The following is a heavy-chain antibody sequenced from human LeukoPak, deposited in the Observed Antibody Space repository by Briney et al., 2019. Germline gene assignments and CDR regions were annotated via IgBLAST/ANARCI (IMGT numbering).Heavy chain of an antibody. CDR2: IKGGGGDP. V-gene: IGHV3-23*01. CDR3: AKGGHDFNPFYW. Sequence: GGSLRLSCVASGFTFNTNAMGWVRQAPGKGLEWVSSIKGGGGDPFYADSAKGRFTISRDNSKNSLFLQLNSLRADDTAVYYCAKGGHDFNPFYWWGQGTLVTVSS. D-gene: IGHD2-21*02. J-gene: IGHJ4*02. CDR1: GFTFNTNA.